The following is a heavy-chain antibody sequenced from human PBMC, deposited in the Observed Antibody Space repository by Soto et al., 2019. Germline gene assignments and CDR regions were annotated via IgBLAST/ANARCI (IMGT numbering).Heavy chain of an antibody. D-gene: IGHD6-19*01. CDR3: ARSVAVPGAHIDY. Sequence: SETLSLTCSVSGGSISGSYWSWIRQSPGKGLEWLGYVYYTESTNYSPSLRSRVSISVDTSKNEFSLRLSSVTAADTAVYFCARSVAVPGAHIDYWGQGTQVTVSS. CDR2: VYYTEST. J-gene: IGHJ4*02. V-gene: IGHV4-59*01. CDR1: GGSISGSY.